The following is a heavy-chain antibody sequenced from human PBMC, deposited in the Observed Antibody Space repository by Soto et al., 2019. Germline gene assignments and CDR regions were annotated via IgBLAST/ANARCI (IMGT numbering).Heavy chain of an antibody. J-gene: IGHJ4*02. Sequence: GGSLRLSCAASGFTFSSYAMHWVRQAPGTGLEWVAVIPYEGSNKYYADSVKGRFTISRDNSKNTLYLQMNSLRTEDTAVYYCARVLGGMATVPFDYWGQGALVTVSS. D-gene: IGHD4-4*01. CDR1: GFTFSSYA. CDR3: ARVLGGMATVPFDY. V-gene: IGHV3-30-3*01. CDR2: IPYEGSNK.